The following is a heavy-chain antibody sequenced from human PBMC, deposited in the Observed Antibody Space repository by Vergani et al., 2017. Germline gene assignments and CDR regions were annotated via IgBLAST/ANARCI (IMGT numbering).Heavy chain of an antibody. D-gene: IGHD3-22*01. CDR2: IYYSGST. V-gene: IGHV4-31*03. J-gene: IGHJ5*02. CDR1: GGSISSRGYY. CDR3: ARGXYYDYSTYYYWFNP. Sequence: QVQLQESGPGLVKPSQTLCLTCTVSGGSISSRGYYWSWIRQHPGKGLEWIGYIYYSGSTYYNPSLKSRLIISVDTSKNHFSLKLSSVTAADTAIYYCARGXYYDYSTYYYWFNPWGQGTLVTVSS.